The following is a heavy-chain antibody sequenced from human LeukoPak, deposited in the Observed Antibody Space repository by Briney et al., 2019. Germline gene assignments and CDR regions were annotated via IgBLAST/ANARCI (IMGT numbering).Heavy chain of an antibody. CDR2: IYYSGST. J-gene: IGHJ4*02. V-gene: IGHV4-61*08. D-gene: IGHD2-21*01. Sequence: SETLSLTCTVSGGSISSGDYYWSWIRQPPGKGLEWIGYIYYSGSTNYNPSLKSRVTISVDTSKNQFSLKLSSVTAADTAVYYCARGFSNAYLDYWGQGTLVTVSS. CDR3: ARGFSNAYLDY. CDR1: GGSISSGDYY.